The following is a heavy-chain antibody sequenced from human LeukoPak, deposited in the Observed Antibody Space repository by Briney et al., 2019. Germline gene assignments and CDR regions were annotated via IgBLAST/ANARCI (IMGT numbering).Heavy chain of an antibody. Sequence: GGSLRLSCAASGFTFSYYAMSWVRQAPGKGLEWLSAISGSGSSTYYADSVKGRFTISRDNSKNTLYLQMNSLRAEDTAVYYCAKKYYYDSSGYYFDYWGQGTLVTVSS. V-gene: IGHV3-23*01. CDR2: ISGSGSST. D-gene: IGHD3-22*01. CDR1: GFTFSYYA. J-gene: IGHJ4*02. CDR3: AKKYYYDSSGYYFDY.